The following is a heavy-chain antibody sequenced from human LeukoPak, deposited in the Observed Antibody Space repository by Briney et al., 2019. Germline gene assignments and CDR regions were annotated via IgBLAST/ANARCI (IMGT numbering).Heavy chain of an antibody. CDR3: AKMEAWTTVTGSGVDY. D-gene: IGHD4-17*01. V-gene: IGHV3-23*01. Sequence: GGSLRLSCAASGFTFSSYAMSWVRQAPGKGLEWVSGISGSGGTTYYADSVKGRITISRDNSKNTLYLQMNSLRAEDTAVHYCAKMEAWTTVTGSGVDYWGQGALVTVSS. J-gene: IGHJ4*02. CDR2: ISGSGGTT. CDR1: GFTFSSYA.